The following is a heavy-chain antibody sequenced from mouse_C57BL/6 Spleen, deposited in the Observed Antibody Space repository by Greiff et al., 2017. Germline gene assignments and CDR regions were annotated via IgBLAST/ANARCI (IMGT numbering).Heavy chain of an antibody. CDR1: GYTFTSYW. J-gene: IGHJ4*01. V-gene: IGHV1-69*01. D-gene: IGHD1-1*01. Sequence: VQLQQPGAELVMPGASVKLSCKASGYTFTSYWMHWVKQRPGQGLEWIGEIDPSDSYTNYNQKFKGKSTLTVDKSSSTAYMQLSSLTSEDSAVXYCARSPYGSSHYYAMDYWGQGTSVTVSS. CDR3: ARSPYGSSHYYAMDY. CDR2: IDPSDSYT.